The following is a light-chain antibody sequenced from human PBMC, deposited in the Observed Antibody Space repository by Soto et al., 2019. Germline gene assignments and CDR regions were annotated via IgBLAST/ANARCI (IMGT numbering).Light chain of an antibody. CDR1: QSVSSY. J-gene: IGKJ2*01. V-gene: IGKV3-11*01. CDR3: QQRSSWPRT. Sequence: EIVLTQSPATLSLSPGERATLSCRASQSVSSYLAWYQQTPGQTPRLLIYDASNRATGIPARFSGSGSGTDFTLNISSLEPEDFAVYYCQQRSSWPRTFGQGTNLEIK. CDR2: DAS.